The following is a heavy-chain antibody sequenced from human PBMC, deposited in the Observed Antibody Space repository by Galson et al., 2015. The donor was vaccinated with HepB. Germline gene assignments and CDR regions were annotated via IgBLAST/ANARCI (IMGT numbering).Heavy chain of an antibody. CDR2: INHSGST. D-gene: IGHD6-13*01. J-gene: IGHJ5*02. CDR3: ARPKTYSSSWYGGWFDP. Sequence: LSLTCAVYGGSFSGYYWSWIRQPPGKGLEWIGEINHSGSTNYNPSLKSRVTISVDTSKNQFSLKLSSVTAADTAVYYCARPKTYSSSWYGGWFDPWGQGTLVTVSS. V-gene: IGHV4-34*01. CDR1: GGSFSGYY.